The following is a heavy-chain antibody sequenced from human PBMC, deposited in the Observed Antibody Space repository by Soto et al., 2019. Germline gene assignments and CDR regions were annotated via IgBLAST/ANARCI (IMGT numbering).Heavy chain of an antibody. CDR1: GFTFSSYA. V-gene: IGHV3-23*01. D-gene: IGHD5-18*01. J-gene: IGHJ4*02. Sequence: EVQLLESGGGLVQPGGSLRLSCAASGFTFSSYAMSWVRQAPGKGLEWVSAISGSGGSTYYADSVKRRFTISRDNSKTTLYLQMNSLRAEDTAVYYCAKDVFPQLWLAEWDYWGQGTLVTVSS. CDR2: ISGSGGST. CDR3: AKDVFPQLWLAEWDY.